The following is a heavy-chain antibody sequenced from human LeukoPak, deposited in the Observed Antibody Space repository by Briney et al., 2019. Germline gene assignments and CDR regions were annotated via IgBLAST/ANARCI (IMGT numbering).Heavy chain of an antibody. D-gene: IGHD3-10*01. CDR1: VGSFSGYY. CDR2: INHSVNT. CDR3: ATGRGNYGPASYYYYYYMDV. V-gene: IGHV4-34*01. J-gene: IGHJ6*03. Sequence: SETLSLTCAVYVGSFSGYYWSSIRPPPGKGREWSGEINHSVNTNYNPSLKSRVTISVHTSKNQFSLKLSSVPAADTAVYYCATGRGNYGPASYYYYYYMDVWGKGTTVTASS.